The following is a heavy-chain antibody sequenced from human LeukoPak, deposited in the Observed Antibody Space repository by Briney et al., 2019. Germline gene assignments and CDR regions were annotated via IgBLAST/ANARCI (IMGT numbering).Heavy chain of an antibody. D-gene: IGHD1-26*01. Sequence: PGGSLRLSCAASGFRFNTYWMHWVRQAPGKGLVWVSRISTDGSSTGYADSVKGRFTISRDNTKNTLYLQMNSLRGEDTAAYYCVTVVPGAPNLLGYWGQGTLVTVSS. CDR3: VTVVPGAPNLLGY. CDR2: ISTDGSST. CDR1: GFRFNTYW. V-gene: IGHV3-74*01. J-gene: IGHJ4*02.